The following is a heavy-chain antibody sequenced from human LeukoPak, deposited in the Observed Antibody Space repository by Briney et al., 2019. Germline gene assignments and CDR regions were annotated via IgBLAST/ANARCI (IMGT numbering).Heavy chain of an antibody. CDR1: GFTFSSYG. CDR2: IRYDGSNK. Sequence: GGSLRLSCAASGFTFSSYGMHWVRQAPGKGLEWVAFIRYDGSNKYYADSVKGRFTISRDNSKNTLYLQMNSLRAEDTAVYYCAKTYYDSSSDAFDIWGQGTMVTVSS. CDR3: AKTYYDSSSDAFDI. V-gene: IGHV3-30*02. D-gene: IGHD3-22*01. J-gene: IGHJ3*02.